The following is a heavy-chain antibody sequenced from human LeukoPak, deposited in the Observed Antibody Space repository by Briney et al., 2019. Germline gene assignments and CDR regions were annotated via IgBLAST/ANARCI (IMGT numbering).Heavy chain of an antibody. J-gene: IGHJ4*02. V-gene: IGHV3-30*18. CDR2: ISYDGSNK. CDR1: GFTFSSYG. Sequence: GRSLRLSCAASGFTFSSYGMHWVRQAPGKGLEWVAVISYDGSNKNYADSVKGRFTLSRDNSKNTLYLEMNSLRVDDTAVYYCVKDRAAAGWGYFDYWGQGTLVTVSS. CDR3: VKDRAAAGWGYFDY. D-gene: IGHD6-13*01.